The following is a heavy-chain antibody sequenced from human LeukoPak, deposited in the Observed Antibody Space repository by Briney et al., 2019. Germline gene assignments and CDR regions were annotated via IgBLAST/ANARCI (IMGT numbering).Heavy chain of an antibody. Sequence: SVKVSCKASGGTFSSYAISWVRQAPGQGLEWMGRIIPILGIANYAQKFQGRVTITADKSTSTAYMELSSLRSEDTAVYYCARDRYCSSTSCPGDWGQGTLVTVSS. CDR2: IIPILGIA. V-gene: IGHV1-69*04. CDR3: ARDRYCSSTSCPGD. CDR1: GGTFSSYA. J-gene: IGHJ4*02. D-gene: IGHD2-2*01.